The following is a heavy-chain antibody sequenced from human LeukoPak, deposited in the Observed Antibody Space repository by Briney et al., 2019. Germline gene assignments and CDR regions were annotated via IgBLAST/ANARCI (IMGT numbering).Heavy chain of an antibody. CDR3: ARSTYYYDSSGYFFDAFDI. CDR2: IYYSGST. D-gene: IGHD3-22*01. V-gene: IGHV4-31*03. J-gene: IGHJ3*02. CDR1: GGSISSGGYY. Sequence: SETLSLTCTVSGGSISSGGYYWSWIRQHPGKGLEWIGYIYYSGSTYYNPSLKSRVTISVDTSKNQFSLKLSSVTAADTAVYYCARSTYYYDSSGYFFDAFDIWGQGTMVTVSS.